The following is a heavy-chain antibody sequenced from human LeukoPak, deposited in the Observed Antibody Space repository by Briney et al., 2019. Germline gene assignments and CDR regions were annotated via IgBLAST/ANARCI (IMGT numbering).Heavy chain of an antibody. CDR1: GYTFTGYY. Sequence: SVKVSCKASGYTFTGYYMHWVRQAPGQGLECMGGIIPIFGTANYAQKFQGRVTITADESTSTAYMELSSLRSEDTAVYYCACRGPPPGWFDPWGQGTLVTVSS. CDR2: IIPIFGTA. D-gene: IGHD3-10*01. CDR3: ACRGPPPGWFDP. J-gene: IGHJ5*02. V-gene: IGHV1-69*13.